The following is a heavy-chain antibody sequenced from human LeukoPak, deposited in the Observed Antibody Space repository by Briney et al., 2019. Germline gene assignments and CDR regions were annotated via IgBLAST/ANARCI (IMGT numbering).Heavy chain of an antibody. CDR2: ISGSDGST. CDR3: AKVETSGGANCYALDY. CDR1: GFTFSSSA. Sequence: GGFLRLSCAAPGFTFSSSAMTWVRQAPDKGLEWVSAISGSDGSTYYADSVKGRFTISRDDSQNTLYLQRNSLSAEDTAVYYCAKVETSGGANCYALDYWGQGTLVTVSS. V-gene: IGHV3-23*01. J-gene: IGHJ4*02. D-gene: IGHD2-2*01.